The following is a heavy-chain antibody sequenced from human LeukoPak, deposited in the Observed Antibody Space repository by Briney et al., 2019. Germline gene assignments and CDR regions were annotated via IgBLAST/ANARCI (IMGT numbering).Heavy chain of an antibody. J-gene: IGHJ3*02. CDR1: GFTFNNYA. CDR2: INYSGGST. Sequence: GGSLRLSCAASGFTFNNYAMNWVRQAPGKGLEWVSGINYSGGSTYSADSVKGRFTISRDNAKNSLYLQVISLRAEDTAVYYCARGPSIAARYDAFDIWGQGTMVTVSS. CDR3: ARGPSIAARYDAFDI. D-gene: IGHD6-6*01. V-gene: IGHV3-23*01.